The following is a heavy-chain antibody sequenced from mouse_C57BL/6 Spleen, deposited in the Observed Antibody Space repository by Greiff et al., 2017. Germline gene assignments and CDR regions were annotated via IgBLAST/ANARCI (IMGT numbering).Heavy chain of an antibody. CDR2: ISSGGSYT. CDR3: ARPYGSSVGFAY. J-gene: IGHJ3*01. Sequence: EVMLVESGGDLVKPGGSLKLYCAASGFTFSSYGMSWARRTPDKRLEWVATISSGGSYTYYPDSVKGRFAISRDNDKNTLYLQRSSLQSEDTAMYYCARPYGSSVGFAYWDQGTLVNVSA. CDR1: GFTFSSYG. D-gene: IGHD1-1*01. V-gene: IGHV5-6*01.